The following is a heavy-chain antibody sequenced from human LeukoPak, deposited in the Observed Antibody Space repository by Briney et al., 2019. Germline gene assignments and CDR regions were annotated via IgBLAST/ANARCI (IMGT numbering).Heavy chain of an antibody. CDR1: GFPFSDYE. J-gene: IGHJ4*02. D-gene: IGHD6-13*01. Sequence: GGSLRLSCAASGFPFSDYEMNWVRQAPGKGLEWISYITHTGKSIYYADSVKGRFTISGDNAKNSLYLQMNSLRAEDTAVYYCGRIARHLAAANDYWGQGTLVTVSS. CDR3: GRIARHLAAANDY. CDR2: ITHTGKSI. V-gene: IGHV3-48*03.